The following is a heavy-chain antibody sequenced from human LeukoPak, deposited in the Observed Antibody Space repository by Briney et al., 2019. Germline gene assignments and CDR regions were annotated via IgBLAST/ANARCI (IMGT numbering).Heavy chain of an antibody. Sequence: PGGSLRLSCAASGFTFSSYAMSWVRQAPGKGLEWVSAISGSGGSTYYADSVKGRFTISRDNSKNTLYLQMNSLRAEDTAVYYCAKDFEYSSSSLDWFDPWGQGTLVTVSS. CDR1: GFTFSSYA. CDR3: AKDFEYSSSSLDWFDP. V-gene: IGHV3-23*01. D-gene: IGHD6-6*01. CDR2: ISGSGGST. J-gene: IGHJ5*02.